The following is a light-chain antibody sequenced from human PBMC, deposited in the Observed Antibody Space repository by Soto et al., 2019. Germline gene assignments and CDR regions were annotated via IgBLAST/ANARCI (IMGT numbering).Light chain of an antibody. Sequence: DIVMTQSPDSLAVSLGERATINCKSSQSVLYSSNNKNYLAWYQQKPGQPPKLLIYWASTRESGVPDRFSGSGSGPDFTLTISSLQAEDVAVYYCQQCYSNPLTSGGGTKVEIK. V-gene: IGKV4-1*01. J-gene: IGKJ4*01. CDR3: QQCYSNPLT. CDR1: QSVLYSSNNKNY. CDR2: WAS.